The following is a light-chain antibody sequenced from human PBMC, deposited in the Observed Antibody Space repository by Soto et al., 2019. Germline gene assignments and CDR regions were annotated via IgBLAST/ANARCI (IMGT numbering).Light chain of an antibody. CDR3: QQYNNWPPLT. CDR1: QSVSSNY. V-gene: IGKV3-20*01. CDR2: GVS. J-gene: IGKJ4*01. Sequence: EIVMTQSPGTLSLSPGERATLSCRASQSVSSNYLAWYQQKPGQAPRLLVYGVSSRATGIPERFSGSGSGTDFTLTISSLEPEDFAVYYCQQYNNWPPLTFGGGTKVDIK.